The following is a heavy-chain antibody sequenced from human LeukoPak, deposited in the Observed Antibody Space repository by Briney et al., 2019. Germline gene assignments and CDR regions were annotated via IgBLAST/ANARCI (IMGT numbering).Heavy chain of an antibody. D-gene: IGHD6-13*01. J-gene: IGHJ4*02. Sequence: PGGSLRLSCAASGFTFSSYAMSWVRQAPGKGLEWVSAISGSGDSTSYADSVKGRFTISRVNSKNTLYLQMNSLRAEDTAVYYCAKSLYSSSWYGSDYWGQGTLVTVSS. CDR3: AKSLYSSSWYGSDY. CDR1: GFTFSSYA. V-gene: IGHV3-23*01. CDR2: ISGSGDST.